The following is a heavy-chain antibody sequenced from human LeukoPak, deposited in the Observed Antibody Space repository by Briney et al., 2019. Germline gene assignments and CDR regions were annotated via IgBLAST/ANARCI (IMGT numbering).Heavy chain of an antibody. D-gene: IGHD3-16*01. CDR1: GGSISSYY. V-gene: IGHV4-59*01. Sequence: PSETLSLTCTVSGGSISSYYWSWIRQPPGKGLEWIGYIYYSGSTNYNPSLKSRVTISVDTSKNQFSLKLSSVTAADTAVYYCARDFGPKGYYYYMDVWGKGTTVTVSS. CDR2: IYYSGST. J-gene: IGHJ6*03. CDR3: ARDFGPKGYYYYMDV.